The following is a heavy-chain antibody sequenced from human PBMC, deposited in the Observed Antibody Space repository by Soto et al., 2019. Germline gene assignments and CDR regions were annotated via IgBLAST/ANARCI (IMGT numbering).Heavy chain of an antibody. CDR2: IIPIFGTA. J-gene: IGHJ6*02. CDR1: GGTFSSYA. CDR3: ARGQDIVLMVYASDYYYGMDV. Sequence: QVQLVQSGAEVKQPGSSVKVSCKASGGTFSSYAISWVRQAPGQGLEWMGGIIPIFGTANYAQKFQGRVTITVDESTSTAYMELSSLRSEDTAVYYCARGQDIVLMVYASDYYYGMDVWGQGTTVTVSS. D-gene: IGHD2-8*01. V-gene: IGHV1-69*12.